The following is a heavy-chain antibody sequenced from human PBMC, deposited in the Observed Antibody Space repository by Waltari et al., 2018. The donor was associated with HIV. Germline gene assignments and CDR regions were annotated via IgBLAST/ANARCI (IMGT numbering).Heavy chain of an antibody. CDR1: GFSLSTSGVG. CDR2: IYWDDDK. V-gene: IGHV2-5*02. Sequence: QITLKESGPTLVKPTQTLTLTCTFSGFSLSTSGVGVGWIRQPPGKALGWLALIYWDDDKRYSPSMKSRLTITKDTAKNQVVLTMTNMDPVDTATYSCAHSAYIAVIDYWGQGTLVTVSS. J-gene: IGHJ4*02. CDR3: AHSAYIAVIDY. D-gene: IGHD6-19*01.